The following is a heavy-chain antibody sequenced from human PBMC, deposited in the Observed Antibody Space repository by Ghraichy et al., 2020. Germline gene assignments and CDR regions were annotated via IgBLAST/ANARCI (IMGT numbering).Heavy chain of an antibody. CDR3: AREGLPYSRDY. Sequence: GESLNISCAASGFSLSTYWMSWVRQAPGKGLEWVANIKPDGRDKNYADSVRGRFTISRDNAKNSLYLQMNSLTVEDTAVYYCAREGLPYSRDYWGQGTLVTVSS. V-gene: IGHV3-7*01. J-gene: IGHJ4*02. CDR1: GFSLSTYW. CDR2: IKPDGRDK. D-gene: IGHD2-2*02.